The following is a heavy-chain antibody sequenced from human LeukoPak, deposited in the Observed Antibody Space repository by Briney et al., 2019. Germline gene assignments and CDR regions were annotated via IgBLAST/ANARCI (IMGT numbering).Heavy chain of an antibody. CDR3: ARVGATDAFDI. V-gene: IGHV1-2*02. CDR2: INPNSGGT. Sequence: GASVKVSCKASGYTFTGYYMHWVRQAPGQGLERMGWINPNSGGTNYAQKFQGRVTMTRDTSISTAYMELSRLRSDDTAVYCCARVGATDAFDIWGQGTMVAVSS. CDR1: GYTFTGYY. J-gene: IGHJ3*02. D-gene: IGHD1-26*01.